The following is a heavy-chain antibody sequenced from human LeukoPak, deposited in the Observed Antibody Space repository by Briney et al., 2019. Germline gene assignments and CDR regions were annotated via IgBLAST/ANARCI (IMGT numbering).Heavy chain of an antibody. CDR3: ARDSAFSSYSH. CDR1: GFIVSSSY. V-gene: IGHV3-53*01. CDR2: IYSDQIT. J-gene: IGHJ1*01. D-gene: IGHD2-15*01. Sequence: GGSLRLSCTASGFIVSSSYISWVRQAPGKGPEWVSIIYSDQITFYAESVKGRFTISRDDSQNMVLRQMDSLRAEDTARYYCARDSAFSSYSHWGQGALVTDSS.